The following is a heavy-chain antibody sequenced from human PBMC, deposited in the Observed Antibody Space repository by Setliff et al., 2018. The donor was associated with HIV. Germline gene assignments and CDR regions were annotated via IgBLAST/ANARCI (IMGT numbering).Heavy chain of an antibody. V-gene: IGHV4-39*01. CDR3: ARQPYPHLYYYMDV. J-gene: IGHJ6*03. CDR2: LYYSGNT. Sequence: SETLSLTCTVSGGSITSSSYYWGWIRQVPGKGLEWIGSLYYSGNTYYNPSLKSRVTISADKSKNQFSLKLSSVTAADTAVYYCARQPYPHLYYYMDVWGKGTTVTV. CDR1: GGSITSSSYY.